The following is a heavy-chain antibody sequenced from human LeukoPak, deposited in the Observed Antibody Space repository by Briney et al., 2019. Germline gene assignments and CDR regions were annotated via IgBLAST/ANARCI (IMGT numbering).Heavy chain of an antibody. CDR2: IKNDGSEE. CDR1: GFTFSSYW. CDR3: ARAIRGSAVDTGDR. Sequence: GGSLRLSCAASGFTFSSYWMRWVRQAPGKGLEGVANIKNDGSEEYYVDSVKGRFTISRDNAENSLFLQMNSLTVEDMAVYYCARAIRGSAVDTGDRWGQGTLVTVSS. V-gene: IGHV3-7*01. J-gene: IGHJ4*02. D-gene: IGHD3-10*01.